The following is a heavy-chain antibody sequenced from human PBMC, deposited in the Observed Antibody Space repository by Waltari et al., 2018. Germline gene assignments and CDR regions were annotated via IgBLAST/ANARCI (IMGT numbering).Heavy chain of an antibody. CDR3: ASTRFGELMGDFDY. Sequence: QVQLVQSGAEVKKPGSSVKVSCQASGGTFSSYAIRWVRQAPGQGLEWMGGIIPIFGTANYAQKFQGRVTITADKSTSTAYMELSSLRSEDTAVYYCASTRFGELMGDFDYWGQGTLVTVSS. J-gene: IGHJ4*02. V-gene: IGHV1-69*14. CDR1: GGTFSSYA. CDR2: IIPIFGTA. D-gene: IGHD3-10*01.